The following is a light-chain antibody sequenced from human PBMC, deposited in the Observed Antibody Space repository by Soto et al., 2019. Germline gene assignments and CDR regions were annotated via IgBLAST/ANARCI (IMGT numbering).Light chain of an antibody. J-gene: IGKJ1*01. CDR3: QQYNSYPST. CDR1: QSISSW. CDR2: KAS. V-gene: IGKV1-5*03. Sequence: DIQMTQSPSTLSAFVGDRVTITCRASQSISSWLAWYQQKPGKAPKLLIYKASNLESGVPSRFSGSGSGTEFTLTISSLQPDDFATYYCQQYNSYPSTFGQGTKVEIK.